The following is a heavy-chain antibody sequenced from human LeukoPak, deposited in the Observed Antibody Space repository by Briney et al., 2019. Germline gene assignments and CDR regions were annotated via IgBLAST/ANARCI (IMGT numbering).Heavy chain of an antibody. CDR3: ASHSKYGGNRWGYFQH. V-gene: IGHV4-34*01. J-gene: IGHJ1*01. CDR1: GGSFSGYY. CDR2: INHSGST. D-gene: IGHD4-23*01. Sequence: PSETLSLTCAVYGGSFSGYYWSWIRQPPGKGLEWIGEINHSGSTNYNPSLKSRVTISVDTSKNQFSLKLSSVTAADTAVYCCASHSKYGGNRWGYFQHWGQGTLVTVSS.